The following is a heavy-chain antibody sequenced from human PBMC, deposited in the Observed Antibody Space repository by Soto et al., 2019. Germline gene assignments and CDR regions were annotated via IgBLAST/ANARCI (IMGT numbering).Heavy chain of an antibody. Sequence: QITLKESGPTLVKPTQTLTLTCTFSGFSLNTRAVGVGWIRQPPGKALEWLALINWNDDERYSPSLKDRLTIAKDTSRNHVVLTMTNVDPVDTATYYCAHRHDLGGFDIWGPGTTVTVS. J-gene: IGHJ3*02. CDR2: INWNDDE. D-gene: IGHD2-15*01. V-gene: IGHV2-5*01. CDR3: AHRHDLGGFDI. CDR1: GFSLNTRAVG.